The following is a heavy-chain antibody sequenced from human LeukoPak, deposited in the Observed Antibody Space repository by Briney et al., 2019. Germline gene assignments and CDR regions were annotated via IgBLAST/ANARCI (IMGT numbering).Heavy chain of an antibody. CDR2: INHSGST. Sequence: SETLSLTCAVYGGSFSGYYWSWIRQPPGKGLEWIGEINHSGSTSYNPSLKSRVTISVDTSKNQFSLKLSSVTAADTAVYYCASMVMVYAYFDYWGQGTLVTVSS. V-gene: IGHV4-34*01. J-gene: IGHJ4*02. CDR1: GGSFSGYY. CDR3: ASMVMVYAYFDY. D-gene: IGHD2-8*01.